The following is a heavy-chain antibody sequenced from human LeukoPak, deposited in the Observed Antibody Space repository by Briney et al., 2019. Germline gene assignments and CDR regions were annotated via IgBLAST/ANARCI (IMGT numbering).Heavy chain of an antibody. D-gene: IGHD6-19*01. CDR3: ARDRRSGGGSGPSDY. J-gene: IGHJ4*02. V-gene: IGHV4-4*07. CDR1: GGSISSYY. Sequence: SETLSLTCTVSGGSISSYYWSWIRQPAGKGLEWIGRIYTSGSTNYNPSPKSRVTMSVDTSKNQFSLKMSSVTAAGPAVYYRARDRRSGGGSGPSDYWGQGTLVTVCS. CDR2: IYTSGST.